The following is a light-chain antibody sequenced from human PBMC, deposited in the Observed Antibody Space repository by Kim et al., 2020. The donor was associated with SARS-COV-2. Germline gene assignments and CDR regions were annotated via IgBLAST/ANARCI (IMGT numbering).Light chain of an antibody. CDR1: VLAKKY. J-gene: IGLJ3*02. CDR2: KDS. CDR3: YSAADNNRV. Sequence: SYELTQPSSVSVSPGQTDRITCSGDVLAKKYARWFQQKPGQAPVLVIYKDSERPSGIPERFSGSSSGTTVTLTISGAQVEDVADYYCYSAADNNRVFGGGTKVTVL. V-gene: IGLV3-27*01.